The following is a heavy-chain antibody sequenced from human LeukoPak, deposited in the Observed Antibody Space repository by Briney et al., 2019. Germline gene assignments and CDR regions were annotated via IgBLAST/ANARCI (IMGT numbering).Heavy chain of an antibody. J-gene: IGHJ4*02. D-gene: IGHD6-19*01. CDR3: ARGRGGPVAVAGRRIDY. CDR1: GGSISGSSYY. Sequence: SETLSLTCTVSGGSISGSSYYWGWIRQPPGKGLEWIGEINHSGSTNYNPSLKSRVTLSVDTSKNQFSLKLSSVTAADTAVYYCARGRGGPVAVAGRRIDYWGQGTLVSVSS. V-gene: IGHV4-39*07. CDR2: INHSGST.